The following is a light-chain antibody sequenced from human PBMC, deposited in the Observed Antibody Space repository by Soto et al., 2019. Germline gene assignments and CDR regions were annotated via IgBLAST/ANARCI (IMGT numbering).Light chain of an antibody. CDR1: QGIGND. V-gene: IGKV1-6*01. Sequence: AIQMTQSPSSLSASVGDRVTITCRASQGIGNDLGWYQEKPGKAPNLLIYAASNLQSGVPSRFSGSGSGTDFTLTISSLQPEDFATYYCLQDYNCPWTFGQGTKVEIK. J-gene: IGKJ1*01. CDR2: AAS. CDR3: LQDYNCPWT.